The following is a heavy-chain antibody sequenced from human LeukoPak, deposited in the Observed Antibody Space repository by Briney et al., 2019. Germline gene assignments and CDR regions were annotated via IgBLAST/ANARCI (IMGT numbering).Heavy chain of an antibody. D-gene: IGHD3-22*01. V-gene: IGHV4-4*02. CDR3: ARQDYYDTGTWYFDL. CDR1: GGSISRSNW. Sequence: ASETLSLTCAVSGGSISRSNWWSWVRQPPGKGLEWIGEIYHSGNTKYNPSLKSRVTISMDKSKNQFSLKLSSVTAADTAVYYCARQDYYDTGTWYFDLWGRGTLVTVSS. J-gene: IGHJ2*01. CDR2: IYHSGNT.